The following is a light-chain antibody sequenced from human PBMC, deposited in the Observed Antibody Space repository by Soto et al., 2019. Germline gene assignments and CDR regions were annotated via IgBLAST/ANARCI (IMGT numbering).Light chain of an antibody. CDR3: QQSYNSPQT. V-gene: IGKV1-8*01. J-gene: IGKJ1*01. CDR2: AAS. CDR1: QGISSY. Sequence: AIRMTXXPXXXXAXXXDXXTIXGRASQGISSYLAWYQQKPGKAPKLLIYAASTLQSGVPSRFSGSGSGTDFTLTISSLQPEDFATYSCQQSYNSPQTFGQGTKVDI.